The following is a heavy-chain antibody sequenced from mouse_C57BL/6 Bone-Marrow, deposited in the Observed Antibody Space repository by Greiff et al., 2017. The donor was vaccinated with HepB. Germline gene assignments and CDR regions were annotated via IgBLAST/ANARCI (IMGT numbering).Heavy chain of an antibody. CDR3: ASGGDMITTGDYYDAMDY. D-gene: IGHD2-4*01. V-gene: IGHV1-9*01. J-gene: IGHJ4*01. CDR2: ILPGSGST. Sequence: VQLQQSGAELMKPGASVKLSCKATGYTFTGYWIEWVKQRPGHGLEWIGEILPGSGSTNYNEKFKGKATLTADTSSNTAYMQLSSLTTEDSAIYYFASGGDMITTGDYYDAMDYWGQGTSVTVSS. CDR1: GYTFTGYW.